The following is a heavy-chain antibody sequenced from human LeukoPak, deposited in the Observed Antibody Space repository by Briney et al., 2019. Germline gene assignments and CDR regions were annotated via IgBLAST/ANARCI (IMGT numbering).Heavy chain of an antibody. CDR2: NYYSGST. J-gene: IGHJ5*02. V-gene: IGHV4-39*01. CDR3: ARGIAARRWFDP. D-gene: IGHD6-6*01. Sequence: TSETLSLTCTVSGDYISSSNYYWGWIRQPPEKGLEWIGSNYYSGSTYYNPSLKSRVTISVGTSKNQFSLRLSSVTAADTAVYYCARGIAARRWFDPWGQGTLVTVSS. CDR1: GDYISSSNYY.